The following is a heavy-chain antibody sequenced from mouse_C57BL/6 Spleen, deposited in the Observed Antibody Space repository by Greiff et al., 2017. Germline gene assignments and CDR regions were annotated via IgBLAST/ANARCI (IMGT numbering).Heavy chain of an antibody. CDR2: INPYNGGT. CDR3: AREETGSYLDY. CDR1: GYTFTDYY. D-gene: IGHD4-1*01. J-gene: IGHJ2*01. Sequence: VQLQQSGPVLVKPGASVKMSCKASGYTFTDYYMNWVKQSHGKSLEWIGVINPYNGGTSYNQKFKGKATLTVDKSSSTAYMELNSLTSEDSAVYYCAREETGSYLDYWGQGTTLTVSS. V-gene: IGHV1-19*01.